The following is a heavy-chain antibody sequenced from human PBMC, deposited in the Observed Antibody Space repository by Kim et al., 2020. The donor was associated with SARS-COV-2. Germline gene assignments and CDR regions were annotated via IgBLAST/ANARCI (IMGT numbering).Heavy chain of an antibody. CDR3: VRVPPGAMYNSTWFYYGMDV. CDR2: ISDSGNTI. V-gene: IGHV3-48*03. J-gene: IGHJ6*02. CDR1: GFTFSSYE. Sequence: GGSLRLSCGASGFTFSSYEMNWVRQAPGKGLEWVLYISDSGNTIYYADSVKGRFTISRDNAKNSLYLQMNSLRVEDTAVYYCVRVPPGAMYNSTWFYYGMDVWGQGTTVTVSS. D-gene: IGHD6-13*01.